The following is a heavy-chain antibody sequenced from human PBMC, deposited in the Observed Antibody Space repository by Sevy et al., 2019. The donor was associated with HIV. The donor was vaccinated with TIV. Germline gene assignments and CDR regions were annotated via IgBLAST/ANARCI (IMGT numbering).Heavy chain of an antibody. CDR2: ISSSSSTI. J-gene: IGHJ4*02. CDR1: GFTFSSYS. V-gene: IGHV3-48*02. D-gene: IGHD3-22*01. CDR3: ARWVGIDYYDSSGYYS. Sequence: GGSLRLSCAASGFTFSSYSMNWVRQAPGKGLEWVSYISSSSSTIYCADSVKGRFTISRDNAKNSLYLQMNSLRDEDTAVYYCARWVGIDYYDSSGYYSWGQGTLVTVSS.